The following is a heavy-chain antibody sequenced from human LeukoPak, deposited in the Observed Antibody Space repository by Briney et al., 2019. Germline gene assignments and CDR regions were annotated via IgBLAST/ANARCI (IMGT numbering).Heavy chain of an antibody. CDR3: AKSNGYGLVDI. Sequence: PGGSLRLSCAASEFTFSSYGMNWVRQAPGKGLEWIGNIFYSGSTYYSPPLKSRLTISLDTSRNQFSLRLNSVTAADTAVYYCAKSNGYGLVDIWGQGTMVTVSS. CDR1: EFTFSSYG. V-gene: IGHV4-59*04. J-gene: IGHJ3*02. CDR2: IFYSGST. D-gene: IGHD3-10*01.